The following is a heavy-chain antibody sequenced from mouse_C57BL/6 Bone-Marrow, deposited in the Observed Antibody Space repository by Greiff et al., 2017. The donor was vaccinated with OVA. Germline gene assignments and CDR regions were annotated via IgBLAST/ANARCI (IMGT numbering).Heavy chain of an antibody. V-gene: IGHV1-50*01. D-gene: IGHD1-1*01. J-gene: IGHJ3*01. CDR2: IDPSDSYT. CDR3: ARDYYGSEGFAY. CDR1: GYTFTSYW. Sequence: QVQLQQPGAELVKPGASVKLSCKASGYTFTSYWMQWVKQRPGQGLEWIGEIDPSDSYTNYNQKFKGKATLTVDTSSSTAYMQLSSLTSEDSAVYDCARDYYGSEGFAYWGQGTLVTVSA.